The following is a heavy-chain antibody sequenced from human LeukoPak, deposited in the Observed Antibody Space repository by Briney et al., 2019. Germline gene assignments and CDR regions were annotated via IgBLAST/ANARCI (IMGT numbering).Heavy chain of an antibody. V-gene: IGHV2-70*04. CDR2: IDWDDDK. CDR1: GFSLSTSGMR. CDR3: ARMVNGVAGSDDASDI. Sequence: SGPTLVNPTQTLTLTCTFSGFSLSTSGMRVSWIRQPPGKALEWLARIDWDDDKFYSTSLKTRLTISKDTSKNQVVLTMTNMDPVDTATYYCARMVNGVAGSDDASDIWGQGTMVTVSS. J-gene: IGHJ3*02. D-gene: IGHD6-19*01.